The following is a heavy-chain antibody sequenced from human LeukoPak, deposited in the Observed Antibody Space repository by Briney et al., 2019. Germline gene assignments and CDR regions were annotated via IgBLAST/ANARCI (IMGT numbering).Heavy chain of an antibody. J-gene: IGHJ5*02. CDR1: GYSISSSTW. CDR2: IYYSGST. D-gene: IGHD3-10*01. Sequence: TSETLSLTRAVSGYSISSSTWWGWIRQPPGKGLEWIGYIYYSGSTNYNPSLKSRVTISVDTSKNQFSLKLSSVTAADTAVYYCARVGSGRRSYNWFDPWGQGTLVTVSS. CDR3: ARVGSGRRSYNWFDP. V-gene: IGHV4-28*03.